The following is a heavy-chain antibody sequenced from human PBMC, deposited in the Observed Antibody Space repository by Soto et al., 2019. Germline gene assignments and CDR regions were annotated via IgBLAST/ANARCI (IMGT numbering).Heavy chain of an antibody. D-gene: IGHD3-22*01. CDR3: AKCYYNSSGYYSVYYYYYGMDV. CDR1: GGSFSGYY. J-gene: IGHJ6*02. Sequence: SETLSLTCAVYGGSFSGYYWSWIRQPPGKGLEWIGEINHSGSTNYNPSLTSRVTISVDTSKNQFSLKLSSVTAADTAVYYCAKCYYNSSGYYSVYYYYYGMDVWGQGTTATVSS. CDR2: INHSGST. V-gene: IGHV4-34*01.